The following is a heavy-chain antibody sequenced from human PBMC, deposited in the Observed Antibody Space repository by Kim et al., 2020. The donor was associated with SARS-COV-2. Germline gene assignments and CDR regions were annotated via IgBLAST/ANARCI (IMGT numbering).Heavy chain of an antibody. V-gene: IGHV3-73*01. CDR3: ARGNPIAGGWYDAFDI. D-gene: IGHD6-19*01. Sequence: SVKSRFTISRDDSKNTADIQMNSRKTEGTAVYYCARGNPIAGGWYDAFDIWGQGTMVTVSS. J-gene: IGHJ3*02.